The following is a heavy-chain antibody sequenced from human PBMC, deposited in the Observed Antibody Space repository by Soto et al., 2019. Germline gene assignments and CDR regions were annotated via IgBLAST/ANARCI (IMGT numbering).Heavy chain of an antibody. CDR3: VRSFGWYAIDY. CDR1: GVSISSNYY. CDR2: ISHIGSV. D-gene: IGHD6-19*01. Sequence: QVLLQESGPGLVQPSGTLSLSCAVSGVSISSNYYWGWVRQSPGKGLEWLGDISHIGSVNYSPSLMSRVTISMDRSENQFSLKLNSVTGADTAVYYCVRSFGWYAIDYWGQGTLVIVSS. J-gene: IGHJ4*02. V-gene: IGHV4-4*02.